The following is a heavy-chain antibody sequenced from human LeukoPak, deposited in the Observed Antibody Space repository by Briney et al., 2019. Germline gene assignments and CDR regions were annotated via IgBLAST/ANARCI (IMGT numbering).Heavy chain of an antibody. D-gene: IGHD3-22*01. CDR3: AKDLYYDSSGLPSRDY. CDR2: IRYDGSNK. CDR1: GFTFSSYG. J-gene: IGHJ4*02. Sequence: GGSLRLSCAASGFTFSSYGMHWVRQAPGKGLEWVAFIRYDGSNKYYADSVKGRFTISRDNSKNTLYLQMNSLRAEDTAVYYCAKDLYYDSSGLPSRDYWGQGTLVTVSS. V-gene: IGHV3-30*02.